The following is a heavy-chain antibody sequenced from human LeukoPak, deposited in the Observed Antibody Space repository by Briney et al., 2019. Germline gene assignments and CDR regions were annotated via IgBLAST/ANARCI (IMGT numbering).Heavy chain of an antibody. CDR3: ARDHEEDGYNLGRYFDY. V-gene: IGHV4-59*01. CDR1: GGSISSYY. J-gene: IGHJ4*02. CDR2: IYYSGST. Sequence: PSETLSLTCTVSGGSISSYYWSWIRQPPGKGLEWIGYIYYSGSTNYNPSLKSRVTISVDTSKNQFSLKLSSVTAADMAVYYCARDHEEDGYNLGRYFDYWGQGTLVTVSS. D-gene: IGHD5-24*01.